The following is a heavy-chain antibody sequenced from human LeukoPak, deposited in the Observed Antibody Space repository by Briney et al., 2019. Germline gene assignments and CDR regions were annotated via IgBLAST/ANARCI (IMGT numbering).Heavy chain of an antibody. D-gene: IGHD2-2*01. CDR2: ISGSGGST. Sequence: PGGSLRLSCAASGFTFSSYAMSWVRQAPGKGLEWVSAISGSGGSTYYADSVKGRFTIYRDNSKNTLYLQMNSLRAEDTAVYYCAKTTRCSSTSCPFDYWGQGTLVTVSS. CDR3: AKTTRCSSTSCPFDY. V-gene: IGHV3-23*01. CDR1: GFTFSSYA. J-gene: IGHJ4*02.